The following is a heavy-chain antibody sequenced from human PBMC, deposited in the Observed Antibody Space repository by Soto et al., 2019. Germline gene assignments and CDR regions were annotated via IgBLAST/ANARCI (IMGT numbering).Heavy chain of an antibody. Sequence: GGSLRLSCAASGFTFSSYGMHWVRQAPGKGLEWVAVIWYDGSNKYYADSVKGRFTISRDNSKNTLYLQMNSLRAEDTAVYYCARDHGYCSSTNCGRIYYYGMDVWGQGTTVTVSS. CDR3: ARDHGYCSSTNCGRIYYYGMDV. J-gene: IGHJ6*02. V-gene: IGHV3-33*01. CDR2: IWYDGSNK. D-gene: IGHD2-2*01. CDR1: GFTFSSYG.